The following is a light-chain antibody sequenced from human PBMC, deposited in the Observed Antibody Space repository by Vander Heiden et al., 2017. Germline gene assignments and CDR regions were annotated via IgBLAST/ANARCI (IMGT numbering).Light chain of an antibody. CDR2: DDS. V-gene: IGLV3-21*02. CDR3: QVWDSSSDHVV. CDR1: NIGSKS. J-gene: IGLJ2*01. Sequence: SYVLTQPPSVSVAPVQTARITCWGNNIGSKSVHWYQQKPGQAPVLVVYDDSDRPSGIPERVSGSNSGNTATLTISRVEAGDEDDYYCQVWDSSSDHVVFGGGTKLTAL.